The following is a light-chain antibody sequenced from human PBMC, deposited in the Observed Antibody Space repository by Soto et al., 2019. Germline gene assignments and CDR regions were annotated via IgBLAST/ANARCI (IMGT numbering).Light chain of an antibody. CDR1: QTFSSH. V-gene: IGKV3-11*01. Sequence: EIVLTQSPATLSLSPGERATLSCRASQTFSSHLAWYQQKPGQAPRLLIYDASKRATGIPARFSGRGSGTDFTRTISSLEPEDFAVYYCQRRSNWPPVITFGQGTRLEIK. CDR3: QRRSNWPPVIT. J-gene: IGKJ5*01. CDR2: DAS.